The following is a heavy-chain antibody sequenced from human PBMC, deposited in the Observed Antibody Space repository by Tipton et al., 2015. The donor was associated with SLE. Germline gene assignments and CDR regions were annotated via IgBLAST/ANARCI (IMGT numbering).Heavy chain of an antibody. CDR1: GYTFTSYD. J-gene: IGHJ6*03. V-gene: IGHV1-18*01. Sequence: QVQLVQSGAEVKKPGASVKVSCKAPGYTFTSYDITWVRQAPGQGLEWMGRIDPNNGVTDSAQKFQGRVTMTTDTSTSTAYMELRSLRSDDTAVYYCVLVITNYYYYYMDVWGKGTTVTVSS. D-gene: IGHD3-9*01. CDR3: VLVITNYYYYYMDV. CDR2: IDPNNGVT.